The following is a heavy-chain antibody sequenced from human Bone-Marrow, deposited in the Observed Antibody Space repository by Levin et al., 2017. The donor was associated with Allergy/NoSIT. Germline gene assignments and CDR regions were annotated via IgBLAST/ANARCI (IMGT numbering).Heavy chain of an antibody. J-gene: IGHJ4*02. CDR1: GFTFSGSA. D-gene: IGHD4-17*01. CDR3: TRPIDKRTTVTTAEEGSGDY. V-gene: IGHV3-73*01. Sequence: GESLKISCAASGFTFSGSAMHWVRQASGKGLEWVGRIRSSANNYATAYAASVKGRFTISRDDSQNTAYLQMNSLKTEDTAVYYCTRPIDKRTTVTTAEEGSGDYWGQRTLVTVSS. CDR2: IRSSANNYAT.